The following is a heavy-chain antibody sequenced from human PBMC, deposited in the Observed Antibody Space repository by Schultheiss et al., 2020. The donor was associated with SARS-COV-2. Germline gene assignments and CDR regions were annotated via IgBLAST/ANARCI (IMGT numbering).Heavy chain of an antibody. CDR2: ISAYNGNT. J-gene: IGHJ6*02. CDR1: GYTFTSYG. Sequence: ASVKVSCKASGYTFTSYGISWVRQAPGQGLEWMGWISAYNGNTNYAQKLQGRVTMTTDTSTSTAYMELRSLRSEDTAVYYCARGNIVVVVAALVYYYGMDVWGQGTTVTVSS. D-gene: IGHD2-15*01. V-gene: IGHV1-18*01. CDR3: ARGNIVVVVAALVYYYGMDV.